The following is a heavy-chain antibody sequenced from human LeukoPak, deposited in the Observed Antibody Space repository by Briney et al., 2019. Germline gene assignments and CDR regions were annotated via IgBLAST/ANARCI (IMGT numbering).Heavy chain of an antibody. Sequence: SETLSLTCTVSGGSISSYYWSWIRQPPGKGLEWIGYIYYSGSTNYNPSLKSRVTISVDTSKNQFSLRLNSVTAADTAVYYCARLKRQYYDILTGYYIPTQHYCFDYWGQGTLVTVSS. CDR3: ARLKRQYYDILTGYYIPTQHYCFDY. D-gene: IGHD3-9*01. J-gene: IGHJ4*02. CDR2: IYYSGST. CDR1: GGSISSYY. V-gene: IGHV4-59*08.